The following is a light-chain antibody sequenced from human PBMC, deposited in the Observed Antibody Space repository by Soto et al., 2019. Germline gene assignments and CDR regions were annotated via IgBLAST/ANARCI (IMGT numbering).Light chain of an antibody. CDR3: QQYNNWRT. CDR1: QSVSSY. J-gene: IGKJ1*01. Sequence: EIVLTQSPATLSLSPGERGTLSCRASQSVSSYLAWYQQKPGQAPRLLIYGASTRATGIPARFSGSGSGTEFTLTISSLQSEDFAVYYCQQYNNWRTFGQGTKVDI. V-gene: IGKV3-15*01. CDR2: GAS.